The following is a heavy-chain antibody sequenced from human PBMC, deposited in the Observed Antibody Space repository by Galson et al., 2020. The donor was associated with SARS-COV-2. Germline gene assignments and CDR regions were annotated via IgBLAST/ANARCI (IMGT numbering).Heavy chain of an antibody. V-gene: IGHV1-2*02. Sequence: ASVKVSCKASGYIFTGNYLHWVRQAPGQGLEWMGWINPDNGDTNYAPKFQGRVTMTRATSISTAYMELTRLTSDDTALYYCVRLKGLVGSGWYVEDHWGQGTLVTVSS. CDR2: INPDNGDT. J-gene: IGHJ4*02. CDR3: VRLKGLVGSGWYVEDH. D-gene: IGHD6-19*01. CDR1: GYIFTGNY.